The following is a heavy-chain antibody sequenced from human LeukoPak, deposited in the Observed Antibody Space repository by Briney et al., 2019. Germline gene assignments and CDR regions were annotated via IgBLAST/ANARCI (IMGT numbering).Heavy chain of an antibody. CDR1: GFTFSSYA. CDR3: ARGYIAAIGFDY. Sequence: PGGSLRLSCAASGFTFSSYAMIWVRQAPGKGLEWVSAISGSGGSTYYADSVKGRFTISRDNSKNTVHLQMNSLRAEDTAVYYCARGYIAAIGFDYWGQGTLVSVSS. V-gene: IGHV3-23*01. CDR2: ISGSGGST. J-gene: IGHJ4*02. D-gene: IGHD6-13*01.